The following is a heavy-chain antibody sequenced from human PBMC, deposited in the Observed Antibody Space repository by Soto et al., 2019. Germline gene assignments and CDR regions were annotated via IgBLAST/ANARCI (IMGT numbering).Heavy chain of an antibody. Sequence: SETLSLTCTVSGGSISSSIYYWGWIRQPPGKGLEWIGSIYYSGSTYYNPSLKSRVTISVDTSKNQFSLKLTSVTAADTAVYYCARVSNTWYADPWGQGALVTVSS. J-gene: IGHJ5*02. CDR1: GGSISSSIYY. D-gene: IGHD6-13*01. V-gene: IGHV4-39*01. CDR2: IYYSGST. CDR3: ARVSNTWYADP.